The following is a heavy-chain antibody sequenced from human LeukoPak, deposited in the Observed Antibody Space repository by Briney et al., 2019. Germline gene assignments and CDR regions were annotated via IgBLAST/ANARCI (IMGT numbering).Heavy chain of an antibody. D-gene: IGHD4-17*01. CDR2: ISSSGSLM. CDR1: GFTFSNYE. Sequence: GGSLRLSCAASGFTFSNYEMNWVRQAPGRGLEWVSYISSSGSLMYCADSVKGRFTISRDNAKNSLYLQMNSLRAEDTAVYYRAREGSDYVFDYWGQGTLVTVSS. V-gene: IGHV3-48*03. J-gene: IGHJ4*02. CDR3: AREGSDYVFDY.